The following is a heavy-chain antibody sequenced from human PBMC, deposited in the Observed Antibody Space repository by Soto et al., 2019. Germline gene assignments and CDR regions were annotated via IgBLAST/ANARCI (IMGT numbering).Heavy chain of an antibody. CDR1: GGSISSSNW. D-gene: IGHD3-10*01. Sequence: QVQLQESGPGLVKPSGTLSLTCTVSGGSISSSNWWNWVRQSPGKGLEWIGEIYHSGSTNYNPSLNSRVTRSIDKSKNQFSLKLTSVTAADTAVYYCAKDWFNWGQGTLVTVSS. J-gene: IGHJ4*02. CDR3: AKDWFN. V-gene: IGHV4-4*02. CDR2: IYHSGST.